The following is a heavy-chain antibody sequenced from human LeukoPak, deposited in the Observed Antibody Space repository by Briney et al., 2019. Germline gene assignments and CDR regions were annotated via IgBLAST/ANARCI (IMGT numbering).Heavy chain of an antibody. CDR1: GFTFSGSA. Sequence: GGSLRLSCAASGFTFSGSAMHWVRQASGKGLEWVGRIRSKANSYATAYAATVKGRFTISRDDSKNTAYLQMNSLKTEDTAVYYCTRSGAIAAGWIPWGQGTLVTVSS. D-gene: IGHD6-13*01. CDR2: IRSKANSYAT. J-gene: IGHJ5*02. V-gene: IGHV3-73*01. CDR3: TRSGAIAAGWIP.